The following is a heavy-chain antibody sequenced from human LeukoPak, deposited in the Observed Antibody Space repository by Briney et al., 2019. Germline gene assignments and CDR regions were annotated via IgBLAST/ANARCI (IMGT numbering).Heavy chain of an antibody. CDR3: ARDMSSMVSSYFDY. J-gene: IGHJ4*02. CDR1: GFTFSSYA. D-gene: IGHD5-18*01. CDR2: ISYDGSNK. V-gene: IGHV3-30-3*01. Sequence: PGGSLRLSCAASGFTFSSYAMHWVRQAPGKGVEWVAVISYDGSNKYYADSVKGRFTISRDNSKITLYLQMNSLRAEDTAVYYCARDMSSMVSSYFDYWGQGTLVTVSS.